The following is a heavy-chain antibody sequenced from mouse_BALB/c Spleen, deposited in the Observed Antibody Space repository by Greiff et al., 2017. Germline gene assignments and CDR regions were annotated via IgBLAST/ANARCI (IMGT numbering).Heavy chain of an antibody. Sequence: QVQLQQSGAELVRPGASVTLSCKASGYTFTDYEMHWVKQTPVHGLEWIGAIDPETGGTAYNQKFKGKATLTADKSSSTAYMELRSLTSEDSAVYYCTRKGTTVVPYFDDWGQGTTLTVSS. CDR2: IDPETGGT. CDR1: GYTFTDYE. D-gene: IGHD1-1*01. J-gene: IGHJ2*01. CDR3: TRKGTTVVPYFDD. V-gene: IGHV1-15*01.